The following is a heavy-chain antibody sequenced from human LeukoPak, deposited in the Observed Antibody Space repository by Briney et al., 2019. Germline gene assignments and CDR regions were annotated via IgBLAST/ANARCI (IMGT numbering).Heavy chain of an antibody. CDR1: GFTFSTYA. D-gene: IGHD1/OR15-1a*01. J-gene: IGHJ4*02. V-gene: IGHV3-23*01. Sequence: GGSLRLSCAASGFTFSTYAMSGVRQTQERGLEGVSAISDTGGNTFYADSVKGRFTISRDNSKNTLYLQMNSLRAEETAIYYCAKGRTNDYWGQGTLVTVSS. CDR2: ISDTGGNT. CDR3: AKGRTNDY.